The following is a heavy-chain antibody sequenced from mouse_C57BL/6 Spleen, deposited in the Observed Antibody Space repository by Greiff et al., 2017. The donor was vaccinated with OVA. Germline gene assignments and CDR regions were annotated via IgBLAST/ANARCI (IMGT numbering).Heavy chain of an antibody. CDR3: ARMGMGSYDYDVAWFAY. V-gene: IGHV8-8*01. Sequence: QVTLKVSGPGILQPSQTLSLTCSFSGFSLSTFGMGVGWIRQPSGKGLEWLAHIWWDDDKYSNPALKSRLTISKSTSKNQVFLKIANVDTADTAKYYCARMGMGSYDYDVAWFAYWGQGTLVTVSA. CDR2: IWWDDDK. CDR1: GFSLSTFGMG. D-gene: IGHD2-4*01. J-gene: IGHJ3*01.